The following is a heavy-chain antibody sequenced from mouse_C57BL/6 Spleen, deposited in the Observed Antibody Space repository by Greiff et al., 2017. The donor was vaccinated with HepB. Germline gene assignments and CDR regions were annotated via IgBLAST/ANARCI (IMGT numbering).Heavy chain of an antibody. J-gene: IGHJ2*01. V-gene: IGHV1-54*01. D-gene: IGHD2-5*01. CDR2: INPGSGGT. Sequence: VQLVESGAELVRPGTSVKVSCKASGYAFTNYLIEWVKQRPGQGLEWIGVINPGSGGTNYNEKFKGKATLTADKSSSTAYMQRSILTSEDSAVYFCARLDSNYADYWGQGTTLTVSS. CDR3: ARLDSNYADY. CDR1: GYAFTNYL.